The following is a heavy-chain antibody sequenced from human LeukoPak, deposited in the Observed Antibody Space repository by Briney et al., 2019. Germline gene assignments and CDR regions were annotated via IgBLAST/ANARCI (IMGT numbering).Heavy chain of an antibody. CDR2: ISPYNGNT. Sequence: ASVKVSFKASGYTFTNYGITWVRQAPGQGLEWMGWISPYNGNTNYPRKLQGRVTMTTDTSTSTAYMELRSLRSDDTAPYYCATEGGWQPTDYGDHVYWGQGTLVTVSS. CDR1: GYTFTNYG. V-gene: IGHV1-18*01. J-gene: IGHJ4*02. D-gene: IGHD4-17*01. CDR3: ATEGGWQPTDYGDHVY.